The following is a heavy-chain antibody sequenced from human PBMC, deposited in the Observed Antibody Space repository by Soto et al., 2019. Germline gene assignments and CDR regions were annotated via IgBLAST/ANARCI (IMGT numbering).Heavy chain of an antibody. V-gene: IGHV3-23*01. CDR3: AKGPAHQLLGCQGY. D-gene: IGHD2-2*01. J-gene: IGHJ4*02. CDR2: ISGSGGST. CDR1: GFTFSSYA. Sequence: PGGSLRLSCAASGFTFSSYAMSWVRQAPGKGLEWVSAISGSGGSTYYADSVKGRFTISRDNSKNTLYLQMNSLRAEDTAVYYCAKGPAHQLLGCQGYWGQGTLVTVSS.